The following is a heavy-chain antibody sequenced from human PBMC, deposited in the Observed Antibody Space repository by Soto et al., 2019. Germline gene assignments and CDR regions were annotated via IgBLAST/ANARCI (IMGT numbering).Heavy chain of an antibody. CDR3: GHMDTTVTRR. V-gene: IGHV2-5*02. J-gene: IGHJ4*02. Sequence: QITLKESGPPLVKPTQTLTLTCTFSGFSLSTSGVGVGWIRQPPGKALEWLALIYWDDDKGYSPSLKSRLTITQDTSKNQVVLTMTNMDPVDTAIYYCGHMDTTVTRRGGKGILVTVSS. CDR1: GFSLSTSGVG. CDR2: IYWDDDK. D-gene: IGHD4-17*01.